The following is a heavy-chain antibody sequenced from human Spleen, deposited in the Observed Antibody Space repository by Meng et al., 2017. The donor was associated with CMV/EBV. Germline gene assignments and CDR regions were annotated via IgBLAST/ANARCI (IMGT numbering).Heavy chain of an antibody. Sequence: GESLKISCAASGFSFSSYGMHWVRQAPGKGLEWVAVISYDGSNKYYADSVKGRFTISRDISNNTLSLQMNSLTTEDTALYYCARGGSSSYTPGGYWGQGTLVTVSS. CDR1: GFSFSSYG. CDR3: ARGGSSSYTPGGY. CDR2: ISYDGSNK. V-gene: IGHV3-30*19. J-gene: IGHJ4*02. D-gene: IGHD6-6*01.